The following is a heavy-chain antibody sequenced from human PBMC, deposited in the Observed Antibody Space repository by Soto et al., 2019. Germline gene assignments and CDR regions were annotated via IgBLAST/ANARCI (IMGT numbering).Heavy chain of an antibody. D-gene: IGHD3-10*01. CDR1: GGSFSGYY. J-gene: IGHJ4*02. CDR3: ARAGYASAYGSGSYYNRYWYFVY. V-gene: IGHV4-34*01. Sequence: SETLSLTCAVYGGSFSGYYWSWIRQRPGKGLEWIGEINHSGSTNYNPSLKSRVTISVDTSKNQFSLKLSSVTAADTAVYYCARAGYASAYGSGSYYNRYWYFVYWGQGTLVTVSS. CDR2: INHSGST.